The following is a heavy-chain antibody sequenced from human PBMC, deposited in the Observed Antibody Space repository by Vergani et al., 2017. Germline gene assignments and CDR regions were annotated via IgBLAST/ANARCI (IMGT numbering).Heavy chain of an antibody. D-gene: IGHD3-10*01. CDR2: ISYDGSNK. J-gene: IGHJ6*02. CDR1: GFTFSSYG. CDR3: AKGDSAGFGESIGV. Sequence: QVQLVESGGGVVQPGRSLRLSCAASGFTFSSYGMHWVRQAPGKGLEWVAVISYDGSNKYYADSVKGRFTISRDNSKHTLYLQMNSLRAEETAVYYCAKGDSAGFGESIGVWGQGTTVTVSS. V-gene: IGHV3-30*18.